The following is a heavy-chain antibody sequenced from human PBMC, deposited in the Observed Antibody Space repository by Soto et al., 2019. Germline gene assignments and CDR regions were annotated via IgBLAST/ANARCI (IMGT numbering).Heavy chain of an antibody. V-gene: IGHV4-39*01. J-gene: IGHJ6*02. CDR3: ARQVLGYCSSTSCLSYYGMDV. CDR1: GGSISSSSYY. Sequence: PSETLSLTCTVSGGSISSSSYYWGWIRQPPGKGLEWIGSIYYSGSTYYNPSLKSRVTISVDTSKNQFSLKLSSVTAADEAVYYCARQVLGYCSSTSCLSYYGMDVWGQGTTVT. D-gene: IGHD2-2*01. CDR2: IYYSGST.